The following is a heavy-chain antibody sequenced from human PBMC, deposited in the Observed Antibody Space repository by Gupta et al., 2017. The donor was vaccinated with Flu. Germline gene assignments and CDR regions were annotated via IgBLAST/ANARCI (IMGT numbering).Heavy chain of an antibody. CDR3: ARDSSGYFFDY. Sequence: QVQLQQWGAGLLKPSETLSLTCAVYGGSFSGYYWSWIRQPPGKGLEWIGEINHSGSTNYNPSLKSRVTISVDTSKNQFSLKLSSVTDADTAVYYCARDSSGYFFDYWGQGTLVTVSS. CDR1: GGSFSGYY. CDR2: INHSGST. J-gene: IGHJ4*02. V-gene: IGHV4-34*01. D-gene: IGHD3-22*01.